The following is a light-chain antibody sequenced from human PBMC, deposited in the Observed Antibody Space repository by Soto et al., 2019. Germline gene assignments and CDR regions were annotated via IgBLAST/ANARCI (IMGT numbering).Light chain of an antibody. CDR1: QGISSY. Sequence: DIQLTQSPSFLSASVGDRVIITCRASQGISSYLAWYQQKPGKAPKLLIYAASTLQSGVPSRFSGSGSGTEFTLTISSLQPEDFATYYCQQLNSYPQTFGQGTKLEIK. J-gene: IGKJ2*01. CDR3: QQLNSYPQT. V-gene: IGKV1-9*01. CDR2: AAS.